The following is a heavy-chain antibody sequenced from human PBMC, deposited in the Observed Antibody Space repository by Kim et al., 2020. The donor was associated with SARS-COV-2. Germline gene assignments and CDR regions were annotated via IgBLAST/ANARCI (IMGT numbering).Heavy chain of an antibody. CDR3: TRAQELPPSTYYYGMDV. J-gene: IGHJ6*02. CDR2: IRSKAYGGTT. Sequence: GGSLRLSCTASGFTFGDYAMSWVRQAPGKGLEWVGFIRSKAYGGTTEYAASVKGRFTITRDDSKSIAYLQMNSLKTEDTAVYYCTRAQELPPSTYYYGMDVWGQGTTITVSS. V-gene: IGHV3-49*04. D-gene: IGHD1-26*01. CDR1: GFTFGDYA.